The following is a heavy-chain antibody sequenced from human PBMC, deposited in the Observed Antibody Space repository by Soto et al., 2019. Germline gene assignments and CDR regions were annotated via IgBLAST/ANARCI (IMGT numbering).Heavy chain of an antibody. Sequence: SVKVSCKASGFTFTSSAVQWVRQARGQRLERIGWIVVGSGNTNYAQKFQERVTITRDMSTSTAYMELSSLRSEDTAVYYCARDAQYSSSPGFDYWGQGTLVTVSS. CDR3: ARDAQYSSSPGFDY. CDR2: IVVGSGNT. CDR1: GFTFTSSA. J-gene: IGHJ4*02. D-gene: IGHD6-6*01. V-gene: IGHV1-58*01.